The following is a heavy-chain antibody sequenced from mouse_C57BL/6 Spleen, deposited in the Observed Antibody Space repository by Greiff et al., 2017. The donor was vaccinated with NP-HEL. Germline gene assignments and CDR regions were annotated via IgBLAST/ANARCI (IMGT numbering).Heavy chain of an antibody. CDR3: ARSSNYLGWFAY. J-gene: IGHJ3*01. D-gene: IGHD2-5*01. Sequence: EVKLMESGGGLVKPGGSLKLSCAASGFTFSDYGMHWVRQAPEKGLEWVAYISSGSSTIYYADTVKGRFTISRDNAKNTLFLQMTSLRSEDTAMYYCARSSNYLGWFAYWGQGTLVTVSA. V-gene: IGHV5-17*01. CDR2: ISSGSSTI. CDR1: GFTFSDYG.